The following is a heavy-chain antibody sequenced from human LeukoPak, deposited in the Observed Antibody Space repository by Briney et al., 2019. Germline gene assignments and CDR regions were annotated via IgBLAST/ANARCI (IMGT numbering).Heavy chain of an antibody. V-gene: IGHV3-73*01. Sequence: AGGSLRLSCAASGFTLSGSAMPWVRQASGKGLEWVGRIRSKANSYAKAYAASVKGRFTISRYEAKNTAYLQMNSLKAEDAAVYYCTRPVNWGQGTLVTVSS. J-gene: IGHJ4*02. D-gene: IGHD4-23*01. CDR3: TRPVN. CDR2: IRSKANSYAK. CDR1: GFTLSGSA.